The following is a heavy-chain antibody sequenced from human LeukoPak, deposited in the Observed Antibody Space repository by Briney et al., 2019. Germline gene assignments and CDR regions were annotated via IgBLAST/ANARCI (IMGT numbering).Heavy chain of an antibody. Sequence: ASVKVSCKAPGYTFTGYYMHWVRQAPGQGLEWMGWINPNSGGTNYAQKFQGRVTMTRDTSISTAYMELSRLRSDDTAVYYCARDRYYYDSSGYYYPVGFDPWGQGTLVTVSS. CDR2: INPNSGGT. CDR1: GYTFTGYY. D-gene: IGHD3-22*01. CDR3: ARDRYYYDSSGYYYPVGFDP. J-gene: IGHJ5*02. V-gene: IGHV1-2*02.